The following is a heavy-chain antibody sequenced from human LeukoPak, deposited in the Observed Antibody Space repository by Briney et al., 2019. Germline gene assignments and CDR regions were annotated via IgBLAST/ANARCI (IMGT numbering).Heavy chain of an antibody. Sequence: GASVKVSCKASGYTFTSYGISWVRQAPGQGLEWMGGIIPIFGTANYAQKFQGRVTITTDESTSTAYMELSSLRSEDTAVYYCARRYYDSSGPNWFDPWGQGTLVTVSS. J-gene: IGHJ5*02. CDR1: GYTFTSYG. CDR2: IIPIFGTA. CDR3: ARRYYDSSGPNWFDP. V-gene: IGHV1-69*05. D-gene: IGHD3-22*01.